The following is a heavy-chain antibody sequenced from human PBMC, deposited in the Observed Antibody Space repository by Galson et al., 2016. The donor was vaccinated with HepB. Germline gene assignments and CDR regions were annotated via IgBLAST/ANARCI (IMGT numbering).Heavy chain of an antibody. V-gene: IGHV4-39*01. CDR3: ASPRFLGYSDSGSFPYYYYYCMDV. Sequence: SETLSLTCTVSGGSINSSSYCWGWIRQPPGKGLEWIGSIYNSGSTYYNPSLKSRVTISVDTSKNQFSLKLSSVTAADTAVYYCASPRFLGYSDSGSFPYYYYYCMDVWGKGTTVTVSS. J-gene: IGHJ6*03. D-gene: IGHD3-10*01. CDR1: GGSINSSSYC. CDR2: IYNSGST.